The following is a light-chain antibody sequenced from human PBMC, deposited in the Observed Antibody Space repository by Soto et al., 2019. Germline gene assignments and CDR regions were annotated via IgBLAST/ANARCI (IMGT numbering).Light chain of an antibody. V-gene: IGKV3-15*01. CDR2: GAS. CDR3: QQYNNSPPAT. CDR1: QSVSSN. J-gene: IGKJ5*01. Sequence: EIVMTQSPATLSVSPGERATLSCRASQSVSSNLAWYQQKPGQAPRLLIYGASTRPTGIPARFSGSGSGTEFTLPISSLQSEDFAVYYCQQYNNSPPATFGQGTRLEIK.